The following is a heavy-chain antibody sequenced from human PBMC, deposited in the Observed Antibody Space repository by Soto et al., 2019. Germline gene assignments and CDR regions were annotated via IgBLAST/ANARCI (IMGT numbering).Heavy chain of an antibody. D-gene: IGHD3-10*01. CDR2: ISGTGGSK. CDR1: GVTFSNYV. V-gene: IGHV3-23*01. CDR3: AKEGNRVRGPDY. J-gene: IGHJ4*02. Sequence: EVQLLESGGGLVQPGGSLRLSCAASGVTFSNYVLSWVRQAPGKGRELGSAISGTGGSKYYADSVKGRFTISSDNSKNTLYVQMNSLTVEDTAVYYCAKEGNRVRGPDYCGRRTLVTVSS.